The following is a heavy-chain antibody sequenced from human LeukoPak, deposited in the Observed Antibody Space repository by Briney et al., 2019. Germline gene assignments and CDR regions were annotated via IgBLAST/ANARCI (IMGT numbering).Heavy chain of an antibody. D-gene: IGHD3-10*01. CDR3: ARNKLRGDGSGSHWYFDL. CDR2: INAGNGNT. V-gene: IGHV1-3*01. CDR1: GYTFTSYA. J-gene: IGHJ2*01. Sequence: ASVKVSCKASGYTFTSYAMHWVRQAPGQRLEWMGWINAGNGNTKYSQKFQGRVTITRDTSASTAYMELSSLRSEDTAVYYCARNKLRGDGSGSHWYFDLWGRGTLVTVSS.